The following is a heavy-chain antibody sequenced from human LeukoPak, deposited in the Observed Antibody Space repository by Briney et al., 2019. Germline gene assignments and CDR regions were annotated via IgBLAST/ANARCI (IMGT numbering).Heavy chain of an antibody. Sequence: GGALRLSCAASGFTFSSYAMSSVRQAPGKGLEWVSAISGSGGSTYFAGSVKGRFTISRDNAKNTLYLQMNSLRAEDTAVYYCAKRSSGDDYWGQGTLVTVSS. CDR3: AKRSSGDDY. V-gene: IGHV3-23*01. J-gene: IGHJ4*02. D-gene: IGHD6-19*01. CDR2: ISGSGGST. CDR1: GFTFSSYA.